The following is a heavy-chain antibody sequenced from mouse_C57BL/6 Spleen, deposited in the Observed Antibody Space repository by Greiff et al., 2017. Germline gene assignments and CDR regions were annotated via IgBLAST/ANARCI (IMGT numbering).Heavy chain of an antibody. V-gene: IGHV1-15*01. CDR1: GYTFTDYE. CDR2: IDPETGGT. Sequence: VKLMESGAELVRPGASVTLSCKASGYTFTDYEMHWVKQTPVHGLVWIGAIDPETGGTAYNQKFKGKAILTADKSSSTAYMELRSLTSEDSAVYYCSFLYAMDYWGQGTSVTVSS. CDR3: SFLYAMDY. J-gene: IGHJ4*01.